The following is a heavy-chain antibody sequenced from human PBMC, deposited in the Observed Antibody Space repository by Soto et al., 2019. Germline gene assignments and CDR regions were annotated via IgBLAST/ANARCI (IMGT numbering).Heavy chain of an antibody. J-gene: IGHJ5*02. CDR1: GFTFSSYW. V-gene: IGHV3-74*01. D-gene: IGHD5-18*01. Sequence: PGVSLRLSCAASGFTFSSYWMHWVRQAPGKGLVWVSRINSDGSSTSYADSVKGRFTISRDNAKNTLYLQMNSLRAEDTAVYYCARGIPSEGFDPWGQGTLVTVSS. CDR2: INSDGSST. CDR3: ARGIPSEGFDP.